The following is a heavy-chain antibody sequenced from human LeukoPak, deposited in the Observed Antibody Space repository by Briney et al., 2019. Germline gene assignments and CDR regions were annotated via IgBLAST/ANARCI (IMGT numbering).Heavy chain of an antibody. CDR2: ISYDGSNK. Sequence: GGSLRLSCAASGFTFSSYAMHWVRQAPGKGLEWVAVISYDGSNKYYADSVKGRFTISRDNSKNTLYLQMNSLRAEDTAVYYCARENKQWLDYWGQRTLVTASS. J-gene: IGHJ4*02. V-gene: IGHV3-30*04. CDR3: ARENKQWLDY. D-gene: IGHD6-19*01. CDR1: GFTFSSYA.